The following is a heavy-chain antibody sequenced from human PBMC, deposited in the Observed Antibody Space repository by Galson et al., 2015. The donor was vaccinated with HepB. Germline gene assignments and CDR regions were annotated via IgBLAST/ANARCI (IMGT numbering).Heavy chain of an antibody. CDR1: GFTFSSYW. CDR2: IKQDGSMK. D-gene: IGHD3-22*01. Sequence: SLRLSCAASGFTFSSYWMSWVRQAPGKGLEWVANIKQDGSMKRYLDSVKGRFTISRDTAKNSLYLQMNSLRAEDSALYYCARAAGRDSSGYSPGPAPWGPGTLVPVSS. CDR3: ARAAGRDSSGYSPGPAP. V-gene: IGHV3-7*03. J-gene: IGHJ5*02.